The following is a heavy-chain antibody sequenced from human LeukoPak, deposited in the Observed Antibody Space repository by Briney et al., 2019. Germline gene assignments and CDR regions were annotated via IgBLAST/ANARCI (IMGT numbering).Heavy chain of an antibody. Sequence: PGGSLRLSCAASGFTLRSHSMSWVRQAPGKRLEWVATVRETGSEINYADSVKGRFTISRDNARNSLYLQMNILRAEDTAIYFCARLLHFERSVYRPVDFWGQGTLVSVSS. V-gene: IGHV3-7*01. CDR1: GFTLRSHS. D-gene: IGHD3-22*01. J-gene: IGHJ4*02. CDR2: VRETGSEI. CDR3: ARLLHFERSVYRPVDF.